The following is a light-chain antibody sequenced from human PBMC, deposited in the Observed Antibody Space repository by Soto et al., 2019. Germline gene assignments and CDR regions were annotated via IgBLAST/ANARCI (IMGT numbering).Light chain of an antibody. V-gene: IGLV2-14*01. CDR3: SSFTTTSTQV. J-gene: IGLJ3*02. CDR2: EVS. CDR1: SSDVGTYDF. Sequence: QSALTQPASVSGSPGQSITISCTGTSSDVGTYDFVSWYQHHPGKAPKLMIYEVSNRPSGVSNRFSGSKSDNTASLTISRLQPEDEADYFCSSFTTTSTQVFGGGTKLTVL.